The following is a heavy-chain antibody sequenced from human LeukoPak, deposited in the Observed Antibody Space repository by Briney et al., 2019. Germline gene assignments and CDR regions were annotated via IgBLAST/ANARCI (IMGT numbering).Heavy chain of an antibody. J-gene: IGHJ5*02. CDR2: ISAYNGNT. Sequence: ASVKVSCKASGYTFTSYGISWVRQAPGQGLEWMGWISAYNGNTNYAQKLQGRVTMTTDTSTSTAYMELRSLRSDDTAVYYRARVGRYCSGGSCYSFSDWFDPWGQGTLVTVS. CDR3: ARVGRYCSGGSCYSFSDWFDP. V-gene: IGHV1-18*01. CDR1: GYTFTSYG. D-gene: IGHD2-15*01.